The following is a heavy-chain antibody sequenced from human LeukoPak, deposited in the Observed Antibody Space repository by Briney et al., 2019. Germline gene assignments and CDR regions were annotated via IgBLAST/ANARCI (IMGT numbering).Heavy chain of an antibody. CDR1: GYTFTGYY. CDR2: INPNSGGT. CDR3: AILGGTGYCSSTSCYGWDY. V-gene: IGHV1-2*02. Sequence: ASVKVSCKASGYTFTGYYMHWVRQAPGQGLEWMGWINPNSGGTNYAQKFQGRVTMTRDTSISTAYMELSRLRSDDTAVYYCAILGGTGYCSSTSCYGWDYWGQGTLVTVSS. J-gene: IGHJ4*02. D-gene: IGHD2-2*01.